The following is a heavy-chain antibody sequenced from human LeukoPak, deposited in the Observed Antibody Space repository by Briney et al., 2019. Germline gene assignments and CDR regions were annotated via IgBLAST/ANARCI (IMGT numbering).Heavy chain of an antibody. CDR1: GGSFSGYY. J-gene: IGHJ5*02. CDR2: INHSGST. CDR3: ARKFRGISPGFDP. V-gene: IGHV4-34*01. Sequence: SETLSLTCAVYGGSFSGYYWSWIRQPPGKGLEWIGEINHSGSTNYSPSLKSRVTISVDTSKNQFSLKLSSVTAADTAVYYCARKFRGISPGFDPWGQGTLVTVSS. D-gene: IGHD3-10*01.